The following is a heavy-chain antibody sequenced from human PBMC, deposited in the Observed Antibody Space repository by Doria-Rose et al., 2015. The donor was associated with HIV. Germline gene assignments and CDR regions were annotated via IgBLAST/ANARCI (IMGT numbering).Heavy chain of an antibody. V-gene: IGHV1-69*12. J-gene: IGHJ4*02. D-gene: IGHD3-10*01. Sequence: QVQLVQSGAEVKKPGSSVKVSCKASGGTFSSYATSWVRQAPGQGLEWMGGIIPIFGTASYAQKFQGRVTITADESTSTAYMELSSLRSEDTAVYYCARVINSGSYHFDYWGQGTLVTVSS. CDR3: ARVINSGSYHFDY. CDR2: IIPIFGTA. CDR1: GGTFSSYA.